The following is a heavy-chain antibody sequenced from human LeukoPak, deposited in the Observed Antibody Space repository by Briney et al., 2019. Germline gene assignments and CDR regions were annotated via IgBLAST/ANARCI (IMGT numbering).Heavy chain of an antibody. CDR2: ISYNGGNI. CDR3: ARDFGADYYGSGSLQVGY. CDR1: GFTFSTYA. Sequence: PGRSLRLSCAASGFTFSTYAMHWVRQAPGKGLEWVAFISYNGGNIFYADSVKGRFTISRDNSKNTLYLQMNSLRVEDTAVYYCARDFGADYYGSGSLQVGYWGQGTLVTVSS. J-gene: IGHJ4*02. D-gene: IGHD3-10*01. V-gene: IGHV3-30-3*01.